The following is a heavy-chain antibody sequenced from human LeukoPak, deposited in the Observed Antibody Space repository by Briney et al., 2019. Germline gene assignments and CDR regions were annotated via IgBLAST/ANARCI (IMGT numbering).Heavy chain of an antibody. Sequence: PSETLSPTCTVSGGSISSGGYYWSWIRQPPGKGLEWIGYIYHSGSTYYNPSLKSRVTISVDRSKNQFSLKLSSVTAADTAVYYCARDRPSRQQLVPGAFDIWGQGTMVTVSS. CDR2: IYHSGST. V-gene: IGHV4-30-2*01. J-gene: IGHJ3*02. CDR3: ARDRPSRQQLVPGAFDI. D-gene: IGHD6-13*01. CDR1: GGSISSGGYY.